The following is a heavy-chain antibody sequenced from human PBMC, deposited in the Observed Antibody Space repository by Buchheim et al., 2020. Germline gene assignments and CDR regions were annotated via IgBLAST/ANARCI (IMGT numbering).Heavy chain of an antibody. D-gene: IGHD3-16*02. CDR2: IYYSGST. Sequence: QVQLQESGPGLVKPSETLSLTCTVSGGSISSYYWSWIRQPPGKGLEWIGYIYYSGSTTYNPSLKSRVTIPVDTSKNQSSRKLSSVTAADTAVYYCARASMITFGGVIVNGWFDPWGQGTL. V-gene: IGHV4-59*01. CDR3: ARASMITFGGVIVNGWFDP. CDR1: GGSISSYY. J-gene: IGHJ5*02.